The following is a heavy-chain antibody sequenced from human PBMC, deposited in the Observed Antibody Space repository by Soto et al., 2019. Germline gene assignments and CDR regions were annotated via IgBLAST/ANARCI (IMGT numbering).Heavy chain of an antibody. D-gene: IGHD3-10*01. CDR1: GGSISSSSYY. CDR3: AVDLWFGELSSPFDF. Sequence: SETLSLTCTVSGGSISSSSYYWGGIRQPPGKGLEWIGSIYYSGSTYYNPSLKSRVTISIDTSNNQFSLKLSSVTAAGTAVYYCAVDLWFGELSSPFDFWGQGTLVTVSS. CDR2: IYYSGST. J-gene: IGHJ4*02. V-gene: IGHV4-39*01.